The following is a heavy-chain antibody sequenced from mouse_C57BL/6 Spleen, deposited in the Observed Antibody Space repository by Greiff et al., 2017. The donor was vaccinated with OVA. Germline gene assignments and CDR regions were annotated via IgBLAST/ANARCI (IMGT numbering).Heavy chain of an antibody. CDR1: GYTFTDYE. Sequence: QVQLKQSGAELVRPGASVTLSCKASGYTFTDYEMHWVKQTPVHGLEWIGAIDPETGGTAYNQKFKGKAILTADKSSSTAYMELRSLTSEDSAVYYCTRDPLYYGSSYDYAMDYWGQGTSVTVSS. V-gene: IGHV1-15*01. D-gene: IGHD1-1*01. J-gene: IGHJ4*01. CDR2: IDPETGGT. CDR3: TRDPLYYGSSYDYAMDY.